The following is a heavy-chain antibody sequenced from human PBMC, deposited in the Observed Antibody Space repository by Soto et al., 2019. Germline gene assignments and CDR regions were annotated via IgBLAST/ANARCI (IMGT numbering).Heavy chain of an antibody. CDR2: TYYRSKWYN. V-gene: IGHV6-1*01. Sequence: PSQTLSLTCAISGDSVSSNSAAWNWIRQSPSRGLEWLGRTYYRSKWYNDYAVSVKSRITINPDTSKNQFSLQLNSVTPEDTAVYYCAREGFRVTMIVVLPDPLAIWGQGTMVTVSS. CDR1: GDSVSSNSAA. CDR3: AREGFRVTMIVVLPDPLAI. D-gene: IGHD3-22*01. J-gene: IGHJ3*02.